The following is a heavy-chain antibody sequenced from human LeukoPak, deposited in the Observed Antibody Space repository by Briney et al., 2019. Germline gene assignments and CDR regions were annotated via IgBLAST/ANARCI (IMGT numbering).Heavy chain of an antibody. CDR2: IIPIFGTA. D-gene: IGHD3-3*01. J-gene: IGHJ5*02. V-gene: IGHV1-69*13. Sequence: SVKVSCKASGYTFTSYYMHWVRQAPGQGLEWMGGIIPIFGTANYAQKFQGRVTITADESTSTAYMELSSLRSEDTAVYYCAREEINTIFGVVINAFDPWGQGTLVTVSS. CDR1: GYTFTSYY. CDR3: AREEINTIFGVVINAFDP.